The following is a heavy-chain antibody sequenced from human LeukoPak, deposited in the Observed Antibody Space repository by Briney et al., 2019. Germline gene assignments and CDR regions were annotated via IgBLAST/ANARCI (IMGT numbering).Heavy chain of an antibody. CDR3: ARSFHGTDGSGSYFPD. CDR1: GYIFSNYW. V-gene: IGHV5-51*01. J-gene: IGHJ4*02. Sequence: GESLKISCQASGYIFSNYWIGWVRQMPGKGLEWMAIIYPGDSETKYSPSFQGQVTISVDKSISTTYLQWSSVKASDTAMYYCARSFHGTDGSGSYFPDWGQGTLVTVSS. D-gene: IGHD3-10*01. CDR2: IYPGDSET.